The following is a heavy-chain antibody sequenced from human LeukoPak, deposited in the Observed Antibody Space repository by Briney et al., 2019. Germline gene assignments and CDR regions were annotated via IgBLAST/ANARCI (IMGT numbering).Heavy chain of an antibody. CDR2: IDPSDSYT. Sequence: GESLKISCKGSGYSFTSYWISWVRQMPGKGLEWMGRIDPSDSYTNYSPSFQGHVTISADKSISTAYLQWSSLKASDTAMYYCARRRYCSGGSCWFDFDYWGQGTLVTVSS. V-gene: IGHV5-10-1*01. CDR1: GYSFTSYW. CDR3: ARRRYCSGGSCWFDFDY. J-gene: IGHJ4*02. D-gene: IGHD2-15*01.